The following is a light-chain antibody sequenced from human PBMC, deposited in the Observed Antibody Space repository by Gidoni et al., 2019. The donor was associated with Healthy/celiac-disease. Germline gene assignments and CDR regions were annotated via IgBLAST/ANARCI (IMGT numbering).Light chain of an antibody. V-gene: IGKV3-20*01. CDR1: QSVSSSY. CDR3: QQYGSFPYT. Sequence: EIVLPQSPGTLSLSPVERATLSCRASQSVSSSYLAWYQQKPGQAPRLLIYGASSRATGIPDRFSGSGSGTDFTLTISRLEPEDFAVYYCQQYGSFPYTFGQGTKLEIK. CDR2: GAS. J-gene: IGKJ2*01.